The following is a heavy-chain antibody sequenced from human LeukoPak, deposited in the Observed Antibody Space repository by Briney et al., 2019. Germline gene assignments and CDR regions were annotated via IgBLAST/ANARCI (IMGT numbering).Heavy chain of an antibody. J-gene: IGHJ5*02. CDR2: IYTSGST. D-gene: IGHD3-16*02. CDR1: GGSISSGSYY. Sequence: PSQTLSLTCTVSGGSISSGSYYWSWIRQPAGKGLEWIGHIYTSGSTNYNPSLKSRVTISVDTSKNQFSLKLSSVTAADTAVYYCARVRTTFGGVIHRRDVWWFDPWGQGTLVTVSS. V-gene: IGHV4-61*09. CDR3: ARVRTTFGGVIHRRDVWWFDP.